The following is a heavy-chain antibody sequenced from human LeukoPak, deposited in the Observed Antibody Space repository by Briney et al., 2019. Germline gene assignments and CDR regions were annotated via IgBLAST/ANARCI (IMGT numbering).Heavy chain of an antibody. Sequence: GGSLRLSCAASGFTVSSNYMSWVRQAPGKGLEWVSVIYSGGSTYYADSVKGRFTISRDNSKNTLYVQMNSLRAEDTAVYYCAKDDSRSWSAFDYWGQGTLVTVSS. CDR1: GFTVSSNY. D-gene: IGHD6-13*01. J-gene: IGHJ4*02. CDR3: AKDDSRSWSAFDY. V-gene: IGHV3-53*05. CDR2: IYSGGST.